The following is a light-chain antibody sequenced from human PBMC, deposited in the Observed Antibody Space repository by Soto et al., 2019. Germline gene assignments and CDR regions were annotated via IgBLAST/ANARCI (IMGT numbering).Light chain of an antibody. CDR3: QQRSNWPSLT. V-gene: IGKV3-11*01. CDR2: DAS. Sequence: EIVLTQSPATLSLSPGERATLSCRASQSVSSYLAWYQQKPGQAPRLLIYDASNRATGIPARFSGSGSGTDLTLTSSSIEPEDVAVYYCQQRSNWPSLTFGGGTKVEIK. J-gene: IGKJ4*01. CDR1: QSVSSY.